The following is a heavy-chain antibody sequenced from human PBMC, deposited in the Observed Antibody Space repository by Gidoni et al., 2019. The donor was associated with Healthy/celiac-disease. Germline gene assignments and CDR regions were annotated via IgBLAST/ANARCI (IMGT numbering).Heavy chain of an antibody. J-gene: IGHJ6*02. V-gene: IGHV3-13*05. D-gene: IGHD5-12*01. CDR1: GFTFSSYD. CDR2: IGTAGDP. Sequence: EVQLVESGGGLVQPGGSLRLSCAASGFTFSSYDMHWVRQATGKGLEWVSAIGTAGDPYYPGSVKGRFTISRENAKNSLYLQMNSLRAGDTAVYYCARGRDGYKTPYYYYGMDVWGQGTTVTVSS. CDR3: ARGRDGYKTPYYYYGMDV.